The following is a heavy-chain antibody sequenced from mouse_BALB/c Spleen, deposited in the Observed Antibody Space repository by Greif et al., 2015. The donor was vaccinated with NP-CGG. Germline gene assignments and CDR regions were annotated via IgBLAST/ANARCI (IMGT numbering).Heavy chain of an antibody. Sequence: EVKLVESGGGLVQPGGSRKLSCAASGFTFSSFGMHWVRQAPEKGLEWVAYISSGSSTIYYADTVKGRFTISRDNPKNTLFLQMTSLRSEDTAMYYCARDGSYYFDYWGQGTTLTVSS. J-gene: IGHJ2*01. CDR1: GFTFSSFG. CDR2: ISSGSSTI. CDR3: ARDGSYYFDY. V-gene: IGHV5-17*02.